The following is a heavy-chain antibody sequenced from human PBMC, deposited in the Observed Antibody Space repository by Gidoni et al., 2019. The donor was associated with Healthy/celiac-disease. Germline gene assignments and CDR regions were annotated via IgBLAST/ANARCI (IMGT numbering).Heavy chain of an antibody. CDR3: ARVTRTYYYDSSGMFDY. CDR1: GGSFSGYY. CDR2: INHSGST. Sequence: QVQLQQWGAGLLKPSETLSLTCAVYGGSFSGYYWSWICQPPGKGLEWIGEINHSGSTNYNPSLKSRVTISVDTSKNQFSLKLSSVTAADTAVYYCARVTRTYYYDSSGMFDYWGQGTLVTVSS. J-gene: IGHJ4*02. D-gene: IGHD3-22*01. V-gene: IGHV4-34*01.